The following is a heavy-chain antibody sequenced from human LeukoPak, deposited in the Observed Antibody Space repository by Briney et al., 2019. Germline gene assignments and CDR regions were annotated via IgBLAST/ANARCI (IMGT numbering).Heavy chain of an antibody. V-gene: IGHV4-34*01. CDR3: ARRRPRSYYDSSGYPNWFDP. Sequence: SETLSLTCAVYGGSFSGYYWSWIRQPPGKGLEWIGEINHSGSTNYNPSLKSRVTISVDTSKNQFSLKLSSVTAADTAVYYCARRRPRSYYDSSGYPNWFDPWGQGTLVTVSS. J-gene: IGHJ5*02. CDR1: GGSFSGYY. CDR2: INHSGST. D-gene: IGHD3-22*01.